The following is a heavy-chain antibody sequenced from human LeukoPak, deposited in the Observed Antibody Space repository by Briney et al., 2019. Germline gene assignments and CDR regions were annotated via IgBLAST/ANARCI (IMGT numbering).Heavy chain of an antibody. D-gene: IGHD6-13*01. J-gene: IGHJ4*02. CDR3: AKGKTRAAGSFDY. V-gene: IGHV3-30*02. CDR2: IRYDGSNK. CDR1: GFTFSSYG. Sequence: GGSLRLSCAASGFTFSSYGMHWVRQAPGKGLEWVAFIRYDGSNKYYADSVKGRFTISRDNSKNTLYLQMNSLRAEDTAVYYCAKGKTRAAGSFDYWGQGTLVTVSS.